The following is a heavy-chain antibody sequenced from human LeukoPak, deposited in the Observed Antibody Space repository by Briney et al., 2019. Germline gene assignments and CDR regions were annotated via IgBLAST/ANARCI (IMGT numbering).Heavy chain of an antibody. CDR3: ARDPGGSGSYRNWFDP. J-gene: IGHJ5*02. V-gene: IGHV1-46*01. Sequence: ASVKVSCKAFGYTFTSYNIHWVRQAPGQGLEWMGIINPSGGSTSYAQKFQGRVTMTRETSTSTVYMELSSLISEDTAVYYCARDPGGSGSYRNWFDPWGQGTLVTVSS. CDR1: GYTFTSYN. D-gene: IGHD3-10*01. CDR2: INPSGGST.